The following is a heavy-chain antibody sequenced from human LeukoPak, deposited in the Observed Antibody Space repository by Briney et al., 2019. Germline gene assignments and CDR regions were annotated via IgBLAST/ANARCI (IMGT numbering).Heavy chain of an antibody. J-gene: IGHJ3*02. CDR3: ARWGGDYSAFDI. CDR1: GFTFSGYS. Sequence: PGRSLRLSCAAPGFTFSGYSMHWVRQAPGKGLEWVAVIWYDGSKKYHADPVKGRFTISRDNSKNTLYLQMNSLRAEDTAVYYCARWGGDYSAFDIWGQGTMVTVSS. CDR2: IWYDGSKK. V-gene: IGHV3-33*01. D-gene: IGHD4-17*01.